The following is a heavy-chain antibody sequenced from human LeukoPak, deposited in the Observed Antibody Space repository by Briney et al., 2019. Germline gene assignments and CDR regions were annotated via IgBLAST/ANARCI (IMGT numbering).Heavy chain of an antibody. CDR2: IYYSGST. J-gene: IGHJ4*02. CDR3: ARVGTYGSGTYLSWLDY. CDR1: GGSVSSYY. D-gene: IGHD3-10*01. Sequence: SETLSLTCTVSGGSVSSYYWSWIRQPPGKGLEWIGYIYYSGSTNYNPSLKSRVTISVGTSKNQFSLKLSSVTAADTAVYYCARVGTYGSGTYLSWLDYWGQGTLVTVSS. V-gene: IGHV4-59*02.